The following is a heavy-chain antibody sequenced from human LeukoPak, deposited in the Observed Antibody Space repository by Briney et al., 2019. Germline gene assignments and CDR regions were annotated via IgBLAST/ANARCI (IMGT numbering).Heavy chain of an antibody. CDR1: GYTFTSYY. D-gene: IGHD2-21*02. CDR2: INPIGDST. CDR3: ASAVVVTATLDY. V-gene: IGHV1-46*01. Sequence: ASVKVSCKASGYTFTSYYMHWVRQAPGQGLEWMGIINPIGDSTNYAQKFQGRVTMTRDTSTSTAYMELSSLRSEDTAVYYCASAVVVTATLDYWGQGTLVTVSS. J-gene: IGHJ4*02.